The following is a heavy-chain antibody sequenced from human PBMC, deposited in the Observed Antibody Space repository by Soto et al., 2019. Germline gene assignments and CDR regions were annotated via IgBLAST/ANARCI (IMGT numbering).Heavy chain of an antibody. J-gene: IGHJ6*02. V-gene: IGHV1-69*12. CDR2: IIPIFGTA. D-gene: IGHD6-19*01. Sequence: QVQLVQSGAEVKKPGSSVKVSCKASGGTFSSYAINWVRQAPGQGLEWMGGIIPIFGTADYAQKFQGRVTITAXDXTRXAYMELSSLRSEDTAVYYCARAVAGGVYYYYGMDVWGQGTTVTVSS. CDR3: ARAVAGGVYYYYGMDV. CDR1: GGTFSSYA.